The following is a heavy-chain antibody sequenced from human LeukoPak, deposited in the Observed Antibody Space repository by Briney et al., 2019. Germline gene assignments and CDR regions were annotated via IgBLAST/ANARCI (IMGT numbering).Heavy chain of an antibody. CDR3: ARNVFDI. Sequence: GGSLRLSCAASGFTFDDYAMHWVRQAPGKGLEWVSGISWNSGSIGYADSVKGRFTISRDNAKNSLYLQMNSLRAEDTAVYYCARNVFDIWGQGTMVTVSS. J-gene: IGHJ3*02. V-gene: IGHV3-9*01. CDR1: GFTFDDYA. CDR2: ISWNSGSI.